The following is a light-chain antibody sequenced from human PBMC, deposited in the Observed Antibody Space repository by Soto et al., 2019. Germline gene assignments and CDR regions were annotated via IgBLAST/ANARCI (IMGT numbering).Light chain of an antibody. V-gene: IGKV3-20*01. J-gene: IGKJ1*01. CDR2: GAS. Sequence: EIVLTKYPGPLSLSPGDTPTLSCMASQSVSNTYLAWYQQKPGQAPRLLIYGASSRATGFPDRFSGSGSGTDFTLTISRLETEDFAVYYCQRDDSSSWTFGQGSKVDIK. CDR3: QRDDSSSWT. CDR1: QSVSNTY.